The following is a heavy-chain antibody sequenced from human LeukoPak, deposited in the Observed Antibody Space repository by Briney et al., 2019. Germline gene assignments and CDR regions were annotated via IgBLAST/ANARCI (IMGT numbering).Heavy chain of an antibody. J-gene: IGHJ4*02. V-gene: IGHV4-30-4*01. D-gene: IGHD3-10*01. CDR2: IYYSGST. CDR1: GGSISSGDYY. Sequence: PSQTLSLTCTVSGGSISSGDYYWSWIRQPPGKGLEWIGYIYYSGSTYYNPSLKSRVTISVDTSKNQFSLKLSSVTAADTAVYYCARARGPGYYYGSGSIRYVDYWGQGTLVTVSS. CDR3: ARARGPGYYYGSGSIRYVDY.